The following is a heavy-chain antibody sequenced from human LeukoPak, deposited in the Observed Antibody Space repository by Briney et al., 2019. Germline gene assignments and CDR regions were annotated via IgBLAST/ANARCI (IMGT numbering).Heavy chain of an antibody. Sequence: ASVKVSCKASGYTFTSYGISWVRRAPGQGLEWMGWISAYNGNTNYAQKLQGRVTMTTDTSTSTAYMELRSLRSEDTAVYYCATSRRYYYGSGSFYYGMDVWGQGTTVTVSS. V-gene: IGHV1-18*01. D-gene: IGHD3-10*01. CDR2: ISAYNGNT. CDR1: GYTFTSYG. J-gene: IGHJ6*02. CDR3: ATSRRYYYGSGSFYYGMDV.